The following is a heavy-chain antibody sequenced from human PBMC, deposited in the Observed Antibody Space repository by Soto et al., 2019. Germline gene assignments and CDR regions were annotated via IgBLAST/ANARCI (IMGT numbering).Heavy chain of an antibody. CDR3: AKDPEPYYYGSGTYYHTH. CDR1: GFTFSSYA. D-gene: IGHD3-10*01. CDR2: IPGSHGFT. J-gene: IGHJ4*02. V-gene: IGHV3-23*01. Sequence: VQLLESGGGLVQPGGSLRLSCAASGFTFSSYAMSWVRQAPGKGLEWVSSIPGSHGFTYYADSVKGRFTISRDNSKNTLYLQMNSLRAEDTAVYHCAKDPEPYYYGSGTYYHTHWGQGTLVTVSS.